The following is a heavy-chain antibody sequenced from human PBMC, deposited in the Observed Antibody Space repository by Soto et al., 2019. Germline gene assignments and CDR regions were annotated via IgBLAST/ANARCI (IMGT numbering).Heavy chain of an antibody. CDR3: ARTSAAGKYYYGMDV. D-gene: IGHD6-13*01. J-gene: IGHJ6*02. CDR1: GYTFTSYV. CDR2: MNPNSGNT. Sequence: GASVKVSCKASGYTFTSYVINWVRQATGQGLEWMGWMNPNSGNTGYAQKFQGRVTMTRNTSISTAYMELSSLRSEDTAVYSCARTSAAGKYYYGMDVWGQGTTVTVSS. V-gene: IGHV1-8*01.